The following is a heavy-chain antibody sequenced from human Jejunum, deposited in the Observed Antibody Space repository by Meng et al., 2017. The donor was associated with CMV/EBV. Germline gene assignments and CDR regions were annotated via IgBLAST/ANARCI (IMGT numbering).Heavy chain of an antibody. D-gene: IGHD2-2*01. CDR1: GFIFTSYA. Sequence: VQLVQSGPEVKKLGASVKVSCEASGFIFTSYAISWVRQAPGQGLQYMGWISAYNGNTNYAQELQGRVTMTTDTSTSTAYMELRSLRFDDTAVYYCARFYCSSTSCPHVLFDYWGQGTLVTVSS. CDR2: ISAYNGNT. J-gene: IGHJ4*02. CDR3: ARFYCSSTSCPHVLFDY. V-gene: IGHV1-18*01.